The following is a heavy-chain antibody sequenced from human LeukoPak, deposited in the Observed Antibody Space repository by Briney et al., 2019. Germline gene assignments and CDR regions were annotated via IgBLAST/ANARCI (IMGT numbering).Heavy chain of an antibody. CDR1: GYTFTSYG. CDR2: INTNIGGT. D-gene: IGHD5-18*01. J-gene: IGHJ4*02. V-gene: IGHV1-2*02. CDR3: AKGGYSYGDFDQ. Sequence: ASVKVSCKASGYTFTSYGISWVRQAPGQGLEWMAWINTNIGGTKYAQNFQGRVTVTRDTSITTAYMELSRLRSDDTAAYYCAKGGYSYGDFDQWGQGTLVTVSS.